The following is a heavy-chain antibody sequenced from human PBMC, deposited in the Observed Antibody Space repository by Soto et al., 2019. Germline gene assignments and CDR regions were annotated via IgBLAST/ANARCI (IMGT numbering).Heavy chain of an antibody. V-gene: IGHV1-58*01. D-gene: IGHD1-7*01. CDR1: GFTFTSSA. CDR2: IVVGSGNT. CDR3: AADGITGTTSRYYYGMDV. J-gene: IGHJ6*02. Sequence: SVKVSCKASGFTFTSSAVQWVRQARGQRLEWIGWIVVGSGNTNYAQKFQERVTITRDMSTSTAYMELSSLRSEDTAVYYCAADGITGTTSRYYYGMDVWGQGTTVTVSS.